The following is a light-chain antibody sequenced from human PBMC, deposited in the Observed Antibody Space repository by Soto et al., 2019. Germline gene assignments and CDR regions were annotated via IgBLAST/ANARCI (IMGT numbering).Light chain of an antibody. V-gene: IGKV3-15*01. CDR3: QQYNNWRLNT. J-gene: IGKJ5*01. CDR2: GAS. Sequence: EIVMSQSPSTVSVSPRERATLSCRASQSVSSTLAWYHQTPGQAPRLLISGASPRATGIPARCSGSGSGTEFTLTISSVHAEDFAVYYCQQYNNWRLNTSCQGTRLE. CDR1: QSVSST.